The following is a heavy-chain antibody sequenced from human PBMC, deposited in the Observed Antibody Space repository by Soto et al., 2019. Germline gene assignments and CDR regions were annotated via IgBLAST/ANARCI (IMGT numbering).Heavy chain of an antibody. CDR1: GFSLTTSGVG. CDR2: IYWDDDK. D-gene: IGHD3-3*01. Sequence: QITLNESGPTQVKPRQTLTLTCTFSGFSLTTSGVGVGWILQSPGKAPEWLALIYWDDDKRYSPSLKSRLTITKDTSKNQVVLTIADLDPADTATYYCAHRVLRTVFGLVTTTAIYFDFWGQGTPVAVSS. V-gene: IGHV2-5*02. J-gene: IGHJ4*02. CDR3: AHRVLRTVFGLVTTTAIYFDF.